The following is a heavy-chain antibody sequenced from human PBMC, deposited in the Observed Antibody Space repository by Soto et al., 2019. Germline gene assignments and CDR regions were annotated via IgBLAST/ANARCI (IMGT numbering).Heavy chain of an antibody. V-gene: IGHV2-5*01. D-gene: IGHD2-8*01. J-gene: IGHJ4*02. Sequence: SGPTLVNPTQTLTLTCTFSAFSLSTNGVGVGWIRQPPGKPLEWLAVIYWNEDKRYSRSLKSRLSITKDTSKNQVVLTMTTMDPVDTATYYCVHTVMVYTITGGHYFDYWGPGLLVTVSS. CDR1: AFSLSTNGVG. CDR3: VHTVMVYTITGGHYFDY. CDR2: IYWNEDK.